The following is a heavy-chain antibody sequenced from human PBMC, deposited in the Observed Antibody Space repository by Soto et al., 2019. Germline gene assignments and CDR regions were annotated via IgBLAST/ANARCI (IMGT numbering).Heavy chain of an antibody. V-gene: IGHV3-15*01. CDR2: IKGSHAGGTT. CDR3: AAEGGYAGSNFYGAY. CDR1: GFTFTKAY. D-gene: IGHD1-26*01. J-gene: IGHJ4*02. Sequence: EVQLVESGGGLVEPGGSIRLSCVASGFTFTKAYMTWVRQAPGKGLEWVGRIKGSHAGGTTDYATSVKGRFTISRDDSQNPLYLQMNSLKTEDTSVYYCAAEGGYAGSNFYGAYWGQGTLVTVSS.